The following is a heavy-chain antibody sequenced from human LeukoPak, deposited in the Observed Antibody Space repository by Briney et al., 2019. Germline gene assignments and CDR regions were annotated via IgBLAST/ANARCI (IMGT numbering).Heavy chain of an antibody. CDR2: ISSSGSTV. D-gene: IGHD3-22*01. CDR3: ARPNDPYYYDSSGYCYV. CDR1: GFTFSSYE. V-gene: IGHV3-48*03. Sequence: GGSLRLSCAASGFTFSSYEMKWVRQAPGKGLEWVSYISSSGSTVYYADSVKGRFTTSRDNAKNSLYLQMSSLRAEDTAVYFCARPNDPYYYDSSGYCYVWGQGTLVTVSS. J-gene: IGHJ4*02.